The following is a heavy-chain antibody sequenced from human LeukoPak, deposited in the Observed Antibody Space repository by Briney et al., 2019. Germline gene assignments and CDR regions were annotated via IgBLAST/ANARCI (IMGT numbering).Heavy chain of an antibody. Sequence: GGSLRLSCAASGFTFSNAWMSWVRQAPGKGLEWVGRIKSKTDGGTTDYAAPVKGRFTISRDDSKTTLYLQMNSLKTEDTAVYYCTTDFTMVRGVIEYWGQGTLVTVSS. V-gene: IGHV3-15*01. CDR3: TTDFTMVRGVIEY. CDR1: GFTFSNAW. CDR2: IKSKTDGGTT. J-gene: IGHJ4*02. D-gene: IGHD3-10*01.